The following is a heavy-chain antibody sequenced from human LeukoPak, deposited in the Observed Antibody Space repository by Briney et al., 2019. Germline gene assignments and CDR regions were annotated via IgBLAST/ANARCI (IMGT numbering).Heavy chain of an antibody. Sequence: ASVKVSCKASGGTFSSYAISWVRQAPGQGLEWMGGIIPILGTANYAQKFQGRVTITTDESTSTAYMGLSSLRSEDTAVYYCASSGGHQGTPTRDEYSSSSSHYYYYMDVWGKGTTVTVSS. CDR1: GGTFSSYA. V-gene: IGHV1-69*05. J-gene: IGHJ6*03. CDR2: IIPILGTA. CDR3: ASSGGHQGTPTRDEYSSSSSHYYYYMDV. D-gene: IGHD6-6*01.